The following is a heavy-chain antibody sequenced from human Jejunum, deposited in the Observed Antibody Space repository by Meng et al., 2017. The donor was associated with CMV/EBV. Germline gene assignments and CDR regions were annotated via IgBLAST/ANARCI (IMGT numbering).Heavy chain of an antibody. CDR1: GFTLRSYE. Sequence: SCEASGFTLRSYEMNWVRQAPGKGLEWVSRINSDGSSTSYAESVKGRFTISRDNAKNTLYLQMNSLRAEDTAVYYCARGYNYNMDVWGQGTTVTVSS. V-gene: IGHV3-74*01. J-gene: IGHJ6*02. CDR3: ARGYNYNMDV. CDR2: INSDGSST.